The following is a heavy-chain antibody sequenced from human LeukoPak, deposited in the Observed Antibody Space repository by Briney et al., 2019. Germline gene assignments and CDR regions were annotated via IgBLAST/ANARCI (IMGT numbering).Heavy chain of an antibody. D-gene: IGHD5-12*01. V-gene: IGHV3-21*01. CDR1: GFTFSSYS. J-gene: IGHJ4*02. Sequence: PGGSLRLSCAASGFTFSSYSMNWVRQAPGKGLDWVSSISSSSSYIYYADSVKGRFTISRDNAKNSLYLQMNSLRAEDTAVYYCAREDTWWLQVDYWGQGTLVTVSS. CDR3: AREDTWWLQVDY. CDR2: ISSSSSYI.